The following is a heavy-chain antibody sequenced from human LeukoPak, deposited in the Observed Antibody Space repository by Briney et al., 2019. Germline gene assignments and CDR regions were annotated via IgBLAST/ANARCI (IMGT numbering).Heavy chain of an antibody. Sequence: TSETLSLTCTVSGGSISRSSYYWGWIRQPPGKGLEWIGSIYYSGSTYYDPSLKSRVTISVDTSKNQFSLKLSSVTAADTAVYYCARRAPAAIWFDPWGQGTLVTVSS. V-gene: IGHV4-39*01. CDR1: GGSISRSSYY. J-gene: IGHJ5*02. D-gene: IGHD2-2*01. CDR2: IYYSGST. CDR3: ARRAPAAIWFDP.